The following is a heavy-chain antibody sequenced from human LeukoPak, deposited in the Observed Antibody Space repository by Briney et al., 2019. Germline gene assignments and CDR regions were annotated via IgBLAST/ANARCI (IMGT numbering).Heavy chain of an antibody. CDR2: ISAYNGNT. CDR3: ARDRRYVAAFSGFGY. Sequence: GASVKVSCKASGYTFTSYGISWVRQAPGQGLEGMGWISAYNGNTNYAQKLQVRVTLTTDTSTSIAYMELRSLRSDDTAVYYCARDRRYVAAFSGFGYWGQGTLVTVSS. D-gene: IGHD6-19*01. V-gene: IGHV1-18*01. CDR1: GYTFTSYG. J-gene: IGHJ4*02.